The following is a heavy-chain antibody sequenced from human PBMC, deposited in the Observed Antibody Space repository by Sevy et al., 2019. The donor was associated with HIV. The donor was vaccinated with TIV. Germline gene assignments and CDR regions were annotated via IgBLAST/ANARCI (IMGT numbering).Heavy chain of an antibody. D-gene: IGHD2-8*01. CDR1: GFSFSHYA. V-gene: IGHV3-30-3*01. CDR3: ARVAVSYCTNDCYHRFDY. CDR2: ISYDGTYK. Sequence: GGSLRLSCAVSGFSFSHYAFHWVRQAPGKGLEWVSLISYDGTYKYYADSVKGRFTISRDNSKNTLYLQMNSVRGNDTAVYYCARVAVSYCTNDCYHRFDYWGPGALVTVSS. J-gene: IGHJ4*02.